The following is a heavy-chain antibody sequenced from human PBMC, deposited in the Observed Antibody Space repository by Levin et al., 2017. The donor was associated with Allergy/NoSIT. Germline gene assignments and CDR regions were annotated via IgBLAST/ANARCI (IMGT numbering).Heavy chain of an antibody. Sequence: GGSLRLSCAASGFTFSSYSMNWVRQAPGKGLEWVSYISSSSSTIYYADSVKGRFTISRDNAKNSLYLQMNSLRDEDTAVYYCARDMCSSTSCYVRGFDYWGQGTLVTVSS. D-gene: IGHD2-2*01. CDR3: ARDMCSSTSCYVRGFDY. CDR2: ISSSSSTI. CDR1: GFTFSSYS. J-gene: IGHJ4*02. V-gene: IGHV3-48*02.